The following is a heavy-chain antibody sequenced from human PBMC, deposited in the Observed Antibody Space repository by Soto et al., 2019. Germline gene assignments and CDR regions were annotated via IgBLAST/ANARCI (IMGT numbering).Heavy chain of an antibody. CDR2: IYYSGST. D-gene: IGHD4-17*01. Sequence: PSETLSLTCTVSGGSISSGGYYWSWIRQHPGKGLEWIGYIYYSGSTYYNPSLKSRVTISVDTSKNQFSLKLSSVTAADTAVYYCARGWLKYTVTTPFGLDYWGQGTLVTVSS. J-gene: IGHJ4*02. CDR1: GGSISSGGYY. CDR3: ARGWLKYTVTTPFGLDY. V-gene: IGHV4-31*03.